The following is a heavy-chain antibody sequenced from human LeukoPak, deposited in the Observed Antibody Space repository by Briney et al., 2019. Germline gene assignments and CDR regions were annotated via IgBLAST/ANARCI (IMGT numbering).Heavy chain of an antibody. CDR2: LNPNSGNT. D-gene: IGHD5-12*01. J-gene: IGHJ4*02. Sequence: ASVKVSCKASGYTFTSYDINWVRQATGQGLEWMGWLNPNSGNTGYAQKFQGRVTMTRNTSISTAYMELSSLRSEDTAVYYCAREVYSGYGCFDYWGQGTLVTVSS. V-gene: IGHV1-8*01. CDR1: GYTFTSYD. CDR3: AREVYSGYGCFDY.